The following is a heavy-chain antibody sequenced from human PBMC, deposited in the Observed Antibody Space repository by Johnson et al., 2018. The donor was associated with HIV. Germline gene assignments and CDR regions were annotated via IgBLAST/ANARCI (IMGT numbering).Heavy chain of an antibody. CDR3: ARDTHYLTDYYDSSGPRTDASDI. CDR2: INWNGGST. V-gene: IGHV3-20*04. J-gene: IGHJ3*02. D-gene: IGHD3-22*01. Sequence: GQLVESGGGVVRPGGSLRLSCAASGFTFDDYGMSWVRQAPGKGLEWVSGINWNGGSTGYADSVKGRFTISRDNAKNSLYLQMNSLRAEDTALYYCARDTHYLTDYYDSSGPRTDASDIWGQGTMVTVSS. CDR1: GFTFDDYG.